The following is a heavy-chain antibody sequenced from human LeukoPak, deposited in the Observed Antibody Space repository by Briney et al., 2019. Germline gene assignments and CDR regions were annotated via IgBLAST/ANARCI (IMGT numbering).Heavy chain of an antibody. D-gene: IGHD6-13*01. CDR3: ASPPLYIAAAGDGYYYGMDV. V-gene: IGHV4-34*01. CDR1: GGSFSGYY. Sequence: SETLSLTCAVYGGSFSGYYWSWIRQPPGKGLEWIGEINHSGSTNYNPSLKSRVTISVDTSKNQFSLKLSSVTAADTAVYYCASPPLYIAAAGDGYYYGMDVWGQGTTVTVSS. J-gene: IGHJ6*02. CDR2: INHSGST.